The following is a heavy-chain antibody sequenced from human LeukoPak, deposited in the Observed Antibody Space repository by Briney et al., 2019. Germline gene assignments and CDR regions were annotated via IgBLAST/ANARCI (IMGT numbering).Heavy chain of an antibody. D-gene: IGHD5-12*01. J-gene: IGHJ4*02. CDR3: ARHEGSGHDVSFDY. V-gene: IGHV4-59*08. Sequence: SETLSLTCTVSGGSISSYYWSWIRQPPGKGLEWIGYIYYSGSTNYNPSLKSRVTISVDTSKNQFSLKLSSVTAADTAVYYCARHEGSGHDVSFDYWGQGTLVTVSS. CDR1: GGSISSYY. CDR2: IYYSGST.